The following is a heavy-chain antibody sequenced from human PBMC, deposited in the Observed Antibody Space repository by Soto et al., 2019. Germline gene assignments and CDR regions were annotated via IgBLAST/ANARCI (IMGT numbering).Heavy chain of an antibody. CDR2: IYDGGTT. CDR1: GGSISSAAYR. J-gene: IGHJ4*02. Sequence: TLSLTCTLSGGSISSAAYRCSWIRQSPDKGLEWIGHIYDGGTTYSSPSLKGRVTISADTSETQFSLKLNSVSAADTAVSYCARGPSGDKVDYWGQGIQVTVSP. CDR3: ARGPSGDKVDY. D-gene: IGHD7-27*01. V-gene: IGHV4-30-4*01.